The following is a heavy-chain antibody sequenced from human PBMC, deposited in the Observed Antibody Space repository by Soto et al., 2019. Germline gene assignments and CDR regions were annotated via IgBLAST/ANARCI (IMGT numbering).Heavy chain of an antibody. D-gene: IGHD3-22*01. Sequence: QVQLVQSGAEVKKPGSSVKVSCKASGGTFSSYAISWVRQAPGQGLEWMGGIIPIFGTANYAQKFQGRVTITADESTSTAYMELSSLSSGDTAVYYCAREGASGSHIGYWGQGTLVTVSS. CDR3: AREGASGSHIGY. J-gene: IGHJ4*02. CDR2: IIPIFGTA. V-gene: IGHV1-69*01. CDR1: GGTFSSYA.